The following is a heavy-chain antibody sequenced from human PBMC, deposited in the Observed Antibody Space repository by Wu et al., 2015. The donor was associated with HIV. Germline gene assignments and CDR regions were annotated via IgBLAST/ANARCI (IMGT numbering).Heavy chain of an antibody. CDR3: ARDLSGNGYKYIDY. V-gene: IGHV1-46*01. J-gene: IGHJ4*02. Sequence: QVQLVQSGAEVKKPGASVKISCKASGYTFTSYYLHWVRQAPGQGLEWMGIINPSGSTTTNAQKFQGRVTMTRDTSTSAFYMELTSLRSEDTAVYYCARDLSGNGYKYIDYWGQGTLVTVSS. CDR1: GYTFTSYY. CDR2: INPSGSTT. D-gene: IGHD5-24*01.